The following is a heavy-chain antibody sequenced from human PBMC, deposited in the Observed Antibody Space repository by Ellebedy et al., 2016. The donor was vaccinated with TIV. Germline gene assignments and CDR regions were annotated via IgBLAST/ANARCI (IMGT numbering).Heavy chain of an antibody. J-gene: IGHJ4*02. V-gene: IGHV3-23*01. Sequence: PGGSLRLSCAASGFTFSNAAMTWVRQAPGKGLEWLSAISGDGKYIYYADSVQGRFTISRDNSKNTLFLQMSSLSAEDSALYYCAQHYNTLTGFYTYWGRGTLVTVSS. CDR2: ISGDGKYI. D-gene: IGHD3-9*01. CDR3: AQHYNTLTGFYTY. CDR1: GFTFSNAA.